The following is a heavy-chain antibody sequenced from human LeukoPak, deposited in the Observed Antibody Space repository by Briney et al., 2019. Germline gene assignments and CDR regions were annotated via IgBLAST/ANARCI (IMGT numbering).Heavy chain of an antibody. J-gene: IGHJ4*02. CDR3: ARVRTPVGRLQSGSYYFDY. CDR2: IIPIFGTA. V-gene: IGHV1-69*13. D-gene: IGHD5-24*01. Sequence: SVKVSCKASGGTFSSYAISWVRQAPGQGLEWMGGIIPIFGTANYAQKFQGRVTITADESTSTAYMELSSLRSEDTAVYYCARVRTPVGRLQSGSYYFDYWGQGTLVTVSS. CDR1: GGTFSSYA.